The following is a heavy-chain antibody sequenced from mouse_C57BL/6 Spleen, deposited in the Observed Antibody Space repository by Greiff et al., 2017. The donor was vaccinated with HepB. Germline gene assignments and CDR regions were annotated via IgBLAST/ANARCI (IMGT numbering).Heavy chain of an antibody. CDR2: INYDGSST. CDR3: ARDGENYYGSSPWYFDV. V-gene: IGHV5-16*01. Sequence: EVHLVESEGGLVQPGSSMKLSCTASGFTFSDYYMAWVRQVPEKGLEWVANINYDGSSTYYLDYLKSRFIISRDNEKNILYLQMSSLKSEDTATYYCARDGENYYGSSPWYFDVWGTGTTVTVSS. J-gene: IGHJ1*03. D-gene: IGHD1-1*01. CDR1: GFTFSDYY.